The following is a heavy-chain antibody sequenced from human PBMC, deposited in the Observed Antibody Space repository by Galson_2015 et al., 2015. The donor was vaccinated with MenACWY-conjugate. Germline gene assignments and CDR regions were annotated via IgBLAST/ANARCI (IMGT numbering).Heavy chain of an antibody. CDR1: GFTFSSYA. Sequence: SLRLSCAASGFTFSSYAMSWVRQAPGKGLEWVSDITGNGDSIYYADSVKGRFTISRDNSKSTLDLQMNSLRAEDTAVYFCAKGWFAMDVSGQATTVTVSS. CDR3: AKGWFAMDV. CDR2: ITGNGDSI. J-gene: IGHJ6*02. V-gene: IGHV3-23*01. D-gene: IGHD3-10*01.